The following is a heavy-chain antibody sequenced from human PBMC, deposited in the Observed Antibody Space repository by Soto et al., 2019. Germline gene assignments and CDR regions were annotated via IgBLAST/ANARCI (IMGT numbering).Heavy chain of an antibody. V-gene: IGHV4-59*08. CDR3: AGHWALGPPPDY. CDR2: IYYSGST. D-gene: IGHD3-16*01. J-gene: IGHJ4*02. Sequence: SETLSLTCTVSGGSISSYYWSWIRQPPGKGLEWIGHIYYSGSTNYNPSLKSRVTISVDTSKNQFSLKLRSVTAADTAVYYCAGHWALGPPPDYWGQGTLVTVSS. CDR1: GGSISSYY.